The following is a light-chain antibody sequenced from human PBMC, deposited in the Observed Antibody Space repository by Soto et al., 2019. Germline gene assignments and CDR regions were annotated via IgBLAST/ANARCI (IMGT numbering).Light chain of an antibody. CDR1: QTISSW. Sequence: DIQMTQSPSTLSGSVGDRVTITCRASQTISSWLAWYQQKPGKAPKLLIYKASTLKSGVPSRFSGSGSGTDFTLTISSLEPEDFALYYCQQRNNWPITFGQGTRLEI. CDR3: QQRNNWPIT. CDR2: KAS. J-gene: IGKJ5*01. V-gene: IGKV1-5*03.